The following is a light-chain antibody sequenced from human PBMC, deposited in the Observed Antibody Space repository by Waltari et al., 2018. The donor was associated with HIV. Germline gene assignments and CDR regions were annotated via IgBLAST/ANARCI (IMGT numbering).Light chain of an antibody. CDR1: SSNIGATFY. CDR2: ATS. CDR3: QSFDSSLNAYV. V-gene: IGLV1-40*02. J-gene: IGLJ1*01. Sequence: SVLTQPPSVSGAPGQRVIISCTGSSSNIGATFYLHWYQLPPGTAPKLLIYATSNRPSGVPDRFSGSKSGTSASLAITGLQAEDEAEYYCQSFDSSLNAYVFGPGTTVVVL.